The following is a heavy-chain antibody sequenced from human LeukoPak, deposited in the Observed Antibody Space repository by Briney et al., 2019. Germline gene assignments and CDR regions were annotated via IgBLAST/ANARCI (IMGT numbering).Heavy chain of an antibody. CDR3: ARGGDSSGYYYYYFDY. J-gene: IGHJ4*02. CDR1: GYTFTTYD. D-gene: IGHD3-22*01. Sequence: ASVKVSCKASGYTFTTYDINWVRQATGQGLEWMGWMNPNSGNTGYAQKFQGRVTITRNTSISTAYMELSSLRSEDTAVYYCARGGDSSGYYYYYFDYWGQGTLVTVSS. CDR2: MNPNSGNT. V-gene: IGHV1-8*01.